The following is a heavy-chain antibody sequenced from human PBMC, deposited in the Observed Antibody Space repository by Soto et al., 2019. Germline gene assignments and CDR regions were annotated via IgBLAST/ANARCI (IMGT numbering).Heavy chain of an antibody. CDR3: ARVNHDDYGDYCLDF. CDR2: ISGSGGST. J-gene: IGHJ4*02. CDR1: GFTFSNYA. Sequence: VQLLESGGGLVQPGGSLRLSCVASGFTFSNYAMTWVRLAPGKGLEWVSAISGSGGSTTYIGSVKGRFTISRDNSRNTLSLRVNSLRAEDTALYYCARVNHDDYGDYCLDFWGQGTLVTVSS. D-gene: IGHD4-17*01. V-gene: IGHV3-23*01.